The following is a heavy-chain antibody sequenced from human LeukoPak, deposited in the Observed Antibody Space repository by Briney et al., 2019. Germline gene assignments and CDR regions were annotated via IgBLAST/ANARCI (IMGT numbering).Heavy chain of an antibody. V-gene: IGHV3-9*01. J-gene: IGHJ4*02. D-gene: IGHD6-19*01. Sequence: QPGGSLRLSCAASGFTFSSYAMSWVRQAPGKGLEWVSAISWNSGSIGYADSVKGRFTISRDNAKNSLYLQMNSLRAEDTALYYCAKAMDRYTAVAGLPHDYWGQGTLVTVSS. CDR2: ISWNSGSI. CDR3: AKAMDRYTAVAGLPHDY. CDR1: GFTFSSYA.